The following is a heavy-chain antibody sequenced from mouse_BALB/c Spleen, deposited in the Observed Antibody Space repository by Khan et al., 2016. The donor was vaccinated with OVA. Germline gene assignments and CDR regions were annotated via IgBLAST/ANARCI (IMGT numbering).Heavy chain of an antibody. CDR2: IWAGGST. Sequence: QVQLKESGPGLVAPSQSLSITCTVSGFSLTSYGVPWVRQPPGKGLEWLGVIWAGGSTNYNSALLSRLSISKDNSKSQVFLKMNSLQTDDTAMYYCARDTTVESYWYFDVWGAGTTVTVSS. D-gene: IGHD1-1*01. CDR3: ARDTTVESYWYFDV. V-gene: IGHV2-9*02. CDR1: GFSLTSYG. J-gene: IGHJ1*01.